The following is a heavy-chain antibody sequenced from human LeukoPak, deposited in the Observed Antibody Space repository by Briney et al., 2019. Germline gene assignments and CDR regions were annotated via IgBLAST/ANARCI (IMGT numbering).Heavy chain of an antibody. Sequence: RASVKVSCKASGCTFTSYDINWVRQATGQGLEWMGWMNPNSGNTGYAQKFQGRVTMTRNTSISTAYMELSSLRSEDTAVYYCARAYKPKYQLLSFDPWGQGTLVTVSS. CDR3: ARAYKPKYQLLSFDP. CDR1: GCTFTSYD. D-gene: IGHD2-2*01. CDR2: MNPNSGNT. V-gene: IGHV1-8*01. J-gene: IGHJ5*02.